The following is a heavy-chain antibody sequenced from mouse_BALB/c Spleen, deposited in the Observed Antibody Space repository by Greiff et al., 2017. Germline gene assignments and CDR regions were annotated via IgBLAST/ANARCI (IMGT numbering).Heavy chain of an antibody. D-gene: IGHD2-4*01. CDR2: ISYSGST. Sequence: EVQLQQSGPSLVKPSQTLSLTCSVTGDSITSGYWNWIRKFPGNKLEYMGYISYSGSTYYNPSLKSRISITRDTSKNQYYLQLNSVTTEDTATYYCARYIYYDYDWYFDVWGAGTTVTVSS. CDR3: ARYIYYDYDWYFDV. CDR1: GDSITSGY. V-gene: IGHV3-8*02. J-gene: IGHJ1*01.